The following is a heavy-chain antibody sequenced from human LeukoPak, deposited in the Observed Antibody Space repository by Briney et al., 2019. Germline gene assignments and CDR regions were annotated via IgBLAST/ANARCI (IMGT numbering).Heavy chain of an antibody. V-gene: IGHV4-38-2*02. CDR2: VYHSGST. J-gene: IGHJ4*02. CDR1: GYSISIGYY. CDR3: ARATEPYGSGSYPDY. Sequence: PSETLTLTCTVSGYSISIGYYWGCIRQPPGKGLEWIGSVYHSGSTYYNPSLKSRVTISVDTSKNQFSLKLSSVTAADTAVYYCARATEPYGSGSYPDYWGQGTLVTVSS. D-gene: IGHD3-10*01.